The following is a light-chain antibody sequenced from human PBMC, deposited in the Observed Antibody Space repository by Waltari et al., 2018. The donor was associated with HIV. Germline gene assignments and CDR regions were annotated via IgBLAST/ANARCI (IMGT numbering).Light chain of an antibody. V-gene: IGLV2-14*01. CDR3: SSYTSSNSLV. Sequence: QSALTHPAPCSGSPGQSSTTPCTRFSTDVGGYNYVSRYHKHPGNAPSLMIYEFSHRPSAVSHRYSGSRSGNAASLTIPGLQTEDEAAYYCSSYTSSNSLVFGGGTKLTVL. CDR1: STDVGGYNY. J-gene: IGLJ2*01. CDR2: EFS.